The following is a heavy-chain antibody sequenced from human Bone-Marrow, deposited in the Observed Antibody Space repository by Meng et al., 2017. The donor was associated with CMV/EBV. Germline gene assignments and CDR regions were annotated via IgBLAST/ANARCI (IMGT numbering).Heavy chain of an antibody. V-gene: IGHV3-43*01. CDR2: ISWDGGST. Sequence: GGSLRLSCAASGFTFDAYTMHWVRQAPGKGLEWVSLISWDGGSTYYADSVKGLFTISRDNSKNSLYLQMNSLRTEDTAFYYCAKDRGDSPYCGGDCYSGWFDPWGQGALVTVSS. CDR1: GFTFDAYT. J-gene: IGHJ5*02. CDR3: AKDRGDSPYCGGDCYSGWFDP. D-gene: IGHD2-21*01.